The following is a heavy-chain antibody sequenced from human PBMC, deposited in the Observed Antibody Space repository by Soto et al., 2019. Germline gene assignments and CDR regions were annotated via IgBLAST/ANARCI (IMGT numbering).Heavy chain of an antibody. CDR3: AGSLGYCSGGSCYPVGRALNY. V-gene: IGHV1-46*01. Sequence: ASVKVSCKASGYTFTSYYMHWVRQAPGQGLERMGMINPSGGSTSYAQKFQGRVTMTRDTSTSTVYMELSSLRSEDTAVYYCAGSLGYCSGGSCYPVGRALNYWGQGTLVTVSS. CDR1: GYTFTSYY. D-gene: IGHD2-15*01. CDR2: INPSGGST. J-gene: IGHJ4*02.